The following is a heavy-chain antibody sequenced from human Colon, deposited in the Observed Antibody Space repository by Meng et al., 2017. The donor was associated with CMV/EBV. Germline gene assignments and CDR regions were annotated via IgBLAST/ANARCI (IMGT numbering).Heavy chain of an antibody. Sequence: GGSLRLSCAASAFDFTKYFMTWVRQAPGKGLEWVSTISGETTYKSYADSLVGRVTISRDNAKNSVYLQLDSLRGEDTAVYYCVRTDPSKLAPDYWGPGTLVTVSS. V-gene: IGHV3-21*01. CDR3: VRTDPSKLAPDY. CDR2: ISGETTYK. D-gene: IGHD1-1*01. CDR1: AFDFTKYF. J-gene: IGHJ4*02.